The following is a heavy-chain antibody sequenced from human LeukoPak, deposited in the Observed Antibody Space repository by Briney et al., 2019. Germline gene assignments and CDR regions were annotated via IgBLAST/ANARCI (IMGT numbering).Heavy chain of an antibody. J-gene: IGHJ4*02. D-gene: IGHD3-22*01. CDR3: AAGLFPRGAVITTDGVYFDY. CDR2: IVVGSGNT. V-gene: IGHV1-58*01. Sequence: GTSVKVSCKASGFTFTSSAVQWVRQARGQRLEWIGWIVVGSGNTNYAQKFQERVTITRDMSTSTAYMELSSLRSEDTAVYCCAAGLFPRGAVITTDGVYFDYWGQGTLVTVSS. CDR1: GFTFTSSA.